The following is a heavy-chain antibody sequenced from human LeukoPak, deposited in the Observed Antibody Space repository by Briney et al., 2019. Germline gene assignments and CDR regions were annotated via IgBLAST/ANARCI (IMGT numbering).Heavy chain of an antibody. J-gene: IGHJ4*02. CDR3: AKDPAGITIFGVVSHYFDY. D-gene: IGHD3-3*01. Sequence: GGSLRLSCAASGFTFSSYAMSWVRQAPGKGLEWVSAISGSGGSTYYADSVKGRFTISRDNSKKTLYLQMNSLRAEDTAVYYCAKDPAGITIFGVVSHYFDYWGQGTLVTVSS. V-gene: IGHV3-23*01. CDR1: GFTFSSYA. CDR2: ISGSGGST.